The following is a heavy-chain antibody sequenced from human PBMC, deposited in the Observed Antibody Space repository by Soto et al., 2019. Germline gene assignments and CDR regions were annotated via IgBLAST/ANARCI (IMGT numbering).Heavy chain of an antibody. CDR3: AKLHHDYGDYERQDY. CDR2: ISYDGSNK. CDR1: GFTFSSYG. V-gene: IGHV3-30*18. D-gene: IGHD4-17*01. J-gene: IGHJ4*02. Sequence: PGGSLRLSCAASGFTFSSYGVHWVRQAPGKGLEWVAVISYDGSNKYYADSVKGRFTISRDNSKNTLYLQMNSLRAENTAVYYCAKLHHDYGDYERQDYWGQGTLVTVSS.